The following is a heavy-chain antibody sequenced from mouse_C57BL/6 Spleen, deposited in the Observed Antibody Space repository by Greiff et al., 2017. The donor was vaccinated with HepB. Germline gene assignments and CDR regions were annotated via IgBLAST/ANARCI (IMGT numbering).Heavy chain of an antibody. Sequence: VKLMESGAELARPGASVKLSCKASGYTFTSYGISWVKQRTGQGLEWIGEIYPRSGNTYYNQKFKGKATLTADKSSSTAYMELRSLTSEDSAVYFCAGTTVEGPDYWGQGTTLTVSS. CDR3: AGTTVEGPDY. CDR1: GYTFTSYG. J-gene: IGHJ2*01. CDR2: IYPRSGNT. D-gene: IGHD1-1*01. V-gene: IGHV1-81*01.